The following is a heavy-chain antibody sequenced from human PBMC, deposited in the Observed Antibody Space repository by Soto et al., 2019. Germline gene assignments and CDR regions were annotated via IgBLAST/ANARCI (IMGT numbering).Heavy chain of an antibody. V-gene: IGHV3-23*01. CDR2: ISGSGDST. D-gene: IGHD5-18*01. J-gene: IGHJ6*03. CDR1: GFTFSSYA. CDR3: AKNTHPNYYYYMDV. Sequence: GGSLRLSCAASGFTFSSYAMSWVRQAPGKGLEWVSGISGSGDSTYYADSVKGRFTISRDNSKNTLYLQMNSLRAEDTAVYYCAKNTHPNYYYYMDVWGKGTTVTVSS.